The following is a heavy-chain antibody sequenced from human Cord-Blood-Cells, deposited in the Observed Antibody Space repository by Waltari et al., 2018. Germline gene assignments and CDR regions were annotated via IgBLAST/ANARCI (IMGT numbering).Heavy chain of an antibody. V-gene: IGHV4-34*01. CDR2: INHSGST. Sequence: QVQLQQWGAGLLQPSETLSLTCAVYGGSFSGYYWSWIRQPPGKGLELIGEINHSGSTNYNPSLKSRVTISVDTSKNQFSLKLSSVTAADTAVYYCARRDYDILTGYDYWGQGTLVTISS. CDR3: ARRDYDILTGYDY. J-gene: IGHJ4*02. D-gene: IGHD3-9*01. CDR1: GGSFSGYY.